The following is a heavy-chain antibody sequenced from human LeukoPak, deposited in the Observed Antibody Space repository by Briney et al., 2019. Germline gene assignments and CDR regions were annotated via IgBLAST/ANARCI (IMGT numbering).Heavy chain of an antibody. CDR1: GYTFSNYV. CDR3: ASGYSHTKPSDFDY. D-gene: IGHD5-18*01. J-gene: IGHJ4*02. CDR2: ISTYNGNT. Sequence: ASVKVSCKASGYTFSNYVISWVRQAPGQGLEWMGWISTYNGNTNSAQKLQGRVSMTTDTSTSTAYLELRGLRSDDTAMYYCASGYSHTKPSDFDYWGQGTLVTVSS. V-gene: IGHV1-18*01.